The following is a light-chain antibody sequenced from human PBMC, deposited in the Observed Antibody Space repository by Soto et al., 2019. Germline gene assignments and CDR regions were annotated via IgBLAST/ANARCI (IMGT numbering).Light chain of an antibody. Sequence: QAVVTQEPSLTVSPGGTATLTCASSTAAVTSTFYANWFQQKPGQSPRALIHATTNRHSWTPARFSGALLGGKAALTLSYVQPEDEADYYCLLYFGGVWVFGGGTKLTVL. J-gene: IGLJ3*02. V-gene: IGLV7-43*01. CDR1: TAAVTSTFY. CDR3: LLYFGGVWV. CDR2: ATT.